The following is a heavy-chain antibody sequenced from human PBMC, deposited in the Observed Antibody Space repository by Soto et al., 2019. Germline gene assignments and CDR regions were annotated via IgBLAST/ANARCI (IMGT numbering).Heavy chain of an antibody. V-gene: IGHV1-69*13. D-gene: IGHD3-3*01. Sequence: ASVKVSCKASGGTFSIYAISWVRQAPGQGPEWMGGITPIFGTANYAQKFQGRVTITADESTNTAYMELSSLRSEDTAVYYCAREDYWNSIYHGMDVWGQGTTVTVSS. CDR1: GGTFSIYA. CDR2: ITPIFGTA. J-gene: IGHJ6*02. CDR3: AREDYWNSIYHGMDV.